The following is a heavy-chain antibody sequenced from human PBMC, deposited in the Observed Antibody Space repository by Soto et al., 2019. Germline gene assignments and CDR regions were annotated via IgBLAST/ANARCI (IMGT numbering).Heavy chain of an antibody. D-gene: IGHD3-3*01. Sequence: SETLSLTGTVSGGSISSYYWSWIRQPPGKGLEWIGYIYYSGSTNYNPSLKSRVTISVDTSKNQFSLKLSSVTAADTAVYYCASLGILEWLSNPTGLDPWGQGTLVTVSS. CDR1: GGSISSYY. CDR2: IYYSGST. V-gene: IGHV4-59*01. J-gene: IGHJ5*02. CDR3: ASLGILEWLSNPTGLDP.